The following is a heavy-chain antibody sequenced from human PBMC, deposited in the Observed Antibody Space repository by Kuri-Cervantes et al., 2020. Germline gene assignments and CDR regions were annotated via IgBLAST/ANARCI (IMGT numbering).Heavy chain of an antibody. CDR3: ARDRVVVTAIVEYYFDY. J-gene: IGHJ4*02. CDR1: GFTFGDYA. Sequence: ESLKISCSGSGFTFGDYAINWVRQAPGKGLEWVANIKQDGSEKYYVDSVKGRFTISRDNAKNSLYLQMNSLIAEDTAVYYCARDRVVVTAIVEYYFDYWGQGTLVTVSS. CDR2: IKQDGSEK. V-gene: IGHV3-7*01. D-gene: IGHD2-21*02.